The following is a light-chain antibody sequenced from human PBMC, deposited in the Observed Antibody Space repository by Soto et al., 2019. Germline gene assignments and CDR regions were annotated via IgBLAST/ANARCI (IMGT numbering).Light chain of an antibody. CDR1: SSDFGSYKF. Sequence: SVLSEPASVSGYPWQSVTISCTGTSSDFGSYKFVSWYQHHPGKVPKVIIYETSKRPSGVSDRFSGSKSGNTASLTISGLQAEDEADYYCFSFTSTNTHVFGSGTKVTVL. V-gene: IGLV2-23*01. CDR3: FSFTSTNTHV. J-gene: IGLJ1*01. CDR2: ETS.